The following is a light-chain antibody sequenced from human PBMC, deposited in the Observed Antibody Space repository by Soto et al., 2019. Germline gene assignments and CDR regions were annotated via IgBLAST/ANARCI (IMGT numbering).Light chain of an antibody. CDR1: PSVYTNY. V-gene: IGKV3D-20*01. CDR2: DAS. Sequence: MVLTQSPATLSVSPGYRATPSCGCSPSVYTNYLVWYQQKPGLAHRLVIYDASSRATGIPDRFSGSGSGTDFTLTISRLEPEDFAVYYCQQHGSSPRTVGQGTQVDIK. CDR3: QQHGSSPRT. J-gene: IGKJ1*01.